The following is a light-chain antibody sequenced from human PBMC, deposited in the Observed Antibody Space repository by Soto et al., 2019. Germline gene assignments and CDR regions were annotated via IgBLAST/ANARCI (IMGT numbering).Light chain of an antibody. CDR2: GVS. Sequence: QSALTQPRSVSGSPGQSVTISCTGTNSDVGGYNYVSWYQQYPGKAPKLMISGVSERPSGVPDRFSGSKSGNTASLTISGLQAEDEADYYCCSYVDTDTWVFGGGNKVTVL. CDR1: NSDVGGYNY. J-gene: IGLJ3*02. CDR3: CSYVDTDTWV. V-gene: IGLV2-11*01.